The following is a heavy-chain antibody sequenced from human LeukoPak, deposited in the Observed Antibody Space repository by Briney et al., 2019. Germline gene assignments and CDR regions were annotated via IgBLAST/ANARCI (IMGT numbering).Heavy chain of an antibody. CDR2: IYYSGST. CDR1: GGSNSSYY. CDR3: ARGGTIFGPTVG. V-gene: IGHV4-59*01. D-gene: IGHD3-3*01. J-gene: IGHJ4*02. Sequence: SETLSLTCTVSGGSNSSYYWSWIRQPPGKGLEWIGYIYYSGSTNYNPSLKSRVTISVDTSKNQFSLKLSSVTAADTAVYYCARGGTIFGPTVGWGQGTLVTVSS.